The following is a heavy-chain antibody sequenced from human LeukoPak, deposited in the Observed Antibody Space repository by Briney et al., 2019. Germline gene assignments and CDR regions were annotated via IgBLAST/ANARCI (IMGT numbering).Heavy chain of an antibody. CDR3: ARDPYSGNYGNYYYYYMDV. D-gene: IGHD1-26*01. V-gene: IGHV3-21*01. CDR2: ITSSGTYI. J-gene: IGHJ6*03. CDR1: GSTFDDYA. Sequence: GGSLRLSCAASGSTFDDYAMHWVRQAPGKALEWVSSITSSGTYIFYADSVKGRFTISRDNAKNSLYLQMNSLGPEDTAVYYCARDPYSGNYGNYYYYYMDVWGKGTTVTVSS.